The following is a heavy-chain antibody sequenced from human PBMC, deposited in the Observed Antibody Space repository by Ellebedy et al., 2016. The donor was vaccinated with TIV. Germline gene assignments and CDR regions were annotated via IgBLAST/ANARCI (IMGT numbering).Heavy chain of an antibody. CDR2: ISSSSSTI. CDR1: GFTFSSYS. Sequence: GGSLRLSCAASGFTFSSYSMNWVRQAPGKGLEWVSYISSSSSTIYYADSVKGRFTISRDNAKNSLYLQMNSLRAEDTAVYYCARGESITMIVGRPPRGWFDPWGQGTLVTVSS. V-gene: IGHV3-48*04. CDR3: ARGESITMIVGRPPRGWFDP. D-gene: IGHD3-22*01. J-gene: IGHJ5*02.